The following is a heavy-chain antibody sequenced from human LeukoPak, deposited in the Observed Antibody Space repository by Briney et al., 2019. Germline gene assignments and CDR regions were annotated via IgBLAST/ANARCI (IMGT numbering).Heavy chain of an antibody. D-gene: IGHD3-10*01. V-gene: IGHV4-59*01. J-gene: IGHJ6*02. CDR2: VYYSGST. CDR1: GGSINGYY. CDR3: ARATYGSGSSLYYYGMDV. Sequence: SETLSLTCTVSGGSINGYYWSWIRQPPGKGLEWIGYVYYSGSTNYNPSLKSRVTISVDTSKNQFSLKLSSVTAADTAVYYCARATYGSGSSLYYYGMDVWGQGTTVAVSS.